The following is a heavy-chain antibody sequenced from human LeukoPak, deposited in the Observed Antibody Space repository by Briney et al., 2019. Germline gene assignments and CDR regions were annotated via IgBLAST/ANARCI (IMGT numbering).Heavy chain of an antibody. J-gene: IGHJ4*02. CDR2: INWNGGST. V-gene: IGHV3-20*04. CDR3: ARGAYYYDSSGYYYFDY. D-gene: IGHD3-22*01. Sequence: GGSLRLSCAASGFTFSSYTMNWVRQAPGKGLEWVSGINWNGGSTAYADSVKGRFTISRDNAKNSLYLQMNSLRAEDTALYYCARGAYYYDSSGYYYFDYWGQGTLVTVSS. CDR1: GFTFSSYT.